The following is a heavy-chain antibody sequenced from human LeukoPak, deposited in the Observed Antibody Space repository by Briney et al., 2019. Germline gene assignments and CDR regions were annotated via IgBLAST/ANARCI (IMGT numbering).Heavy chain of an antibody. CDR1: GFTFTNYW. J-gene: IGHJ4*02. CDR3: ARIGYKSSTFDY. V-gene: IGHV3-7*01. Sequence: SGGSLRLSCVASGFTFTNYWMSWVRQTPGKGLEWVANIKQDGSEKDYVDSMKGRFTISRDNAKNSVYLQMNSLRAEDTVVYYCARIGYKSSTFDYWGQGTLVTVSS. CDR2: IKQDGSEK. D-gene: IGHD2-2*02.